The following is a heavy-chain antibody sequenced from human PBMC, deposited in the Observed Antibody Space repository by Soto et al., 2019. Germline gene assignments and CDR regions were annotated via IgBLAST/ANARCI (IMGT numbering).Heavy chain of an antibody. V-gene: IGHV3-9*01. J-gene: IGHJ6*02. D-gene: IGHD6-19*01. CDR2: IRWNSGSI. Sequence: PXGCLRLTCSASGFTFDDYSMHWVRQAPGKGLGWVSGIRWNSGSIGYADSVKGRFTISRDNAKNSLYLQMNSLRAEDTALYYCAKDEPAVASGMDVWGQGTTVTVSS. CDR3: AKDEPAVASGMDV. CDR1: GFTFDDYS.